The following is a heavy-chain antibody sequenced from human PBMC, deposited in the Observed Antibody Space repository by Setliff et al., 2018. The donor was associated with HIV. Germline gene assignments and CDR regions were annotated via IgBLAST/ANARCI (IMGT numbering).Heavy chain of an antibody. J-gene: IGHJ4*02. V-gene: IGHV4-4*07. D-gene: IGHD3-3*01. CDR1: GGSISGYY. CDR3: ARDGFLQRITIFGVVSL. CDR2: IYTSGTT. Sequence: SETLSLTCTVSGGSISGYYWTWIRQSAGKGLEWIGRIYTSGTTTYNPSLESRLTMSVDTSENQFSLKLTSVTAADTAVYYCARDGFLQRITIFGVVSLWGQGTPVTAPQ.